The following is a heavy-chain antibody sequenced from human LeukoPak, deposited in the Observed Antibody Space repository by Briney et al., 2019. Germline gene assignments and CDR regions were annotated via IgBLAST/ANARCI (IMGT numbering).Heavy chain of an antibody. CDR3: AKDGGYGSGSYYPDY. CDR1: GFTFRSYW. V-gene: IGHV3-21*01. D-gene: IGHD3-10*01. J-gene: IGHJ4*02. Sequence: GGSLRLSCAASGFTFRSYWMSWVRQAPGKGLEWVSSIRTSSGFIWYSDSVKGRFSISRDNAKNSLYLQLSSLRAEDTAVYYCAKDGGYGSGSYYPDYWGQGTLVTVSS. CDR2: IRTSSGFI.